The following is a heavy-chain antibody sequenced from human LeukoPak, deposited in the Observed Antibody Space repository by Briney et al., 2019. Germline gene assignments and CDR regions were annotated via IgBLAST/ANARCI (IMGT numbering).Heavy chain of an antibody. CDR1: GFTFSSYS. Sequence: GGSLRLSCAASGFTFSSYSMNWVRQAPGKGLEWVSSISSSSSYIYYADSVKGRFTISRDNAKNSLYLQMNSLRAEDTAVYYCARDLRNYGMDLWGQGTTVTVSS. J-gene: IGHJ6*02. CDR2: ISSSSSYI. CDR3: ARDLRNYGMDL. V-gene: IGHV3-21*01.